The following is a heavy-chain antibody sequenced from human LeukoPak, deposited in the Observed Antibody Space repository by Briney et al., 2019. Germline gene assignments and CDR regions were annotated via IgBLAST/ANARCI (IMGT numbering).Heavy chain of an antibody. CDR2: ISSAGSSI. CDR3: ARLPAYCSSTSCYYDY. CDR1: GFTFSSYS. J-gene: IGHJ4*02. Sequence: GGSLRLSCAASGFTFSSYSMNWVRQAPGKGLEWVSYISSAGSSIYYADSVKGRFTISRDNAKNSLFLQMNSLRAEDTAVYYCARLPAYCSSTSCYYDYWGQGTLVTVSS. D-gene: IGHD2-2*01. V-gene: IGHV3-48*04.